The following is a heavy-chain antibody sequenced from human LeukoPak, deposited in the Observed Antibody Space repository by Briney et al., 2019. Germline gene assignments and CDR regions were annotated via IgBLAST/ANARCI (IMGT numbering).Heavy chain of an antibody. CDR3: ARAYPKWFGELMIDAFDI. Sequence: PSETLSLTCTVSGGSISSSNYYWGWIRQPPGKGLEWIGSIYYSGSTYYSPSLKSRVTISVDTSKNQFSLKLSSVTAADTAVYYCARAYPKWFGELMIDAFDIWGQGTMVTVSS. CDR1: GGSISSSNYY. J-gene: IGHJ3*02. D-gene: IGHD3-10*01. V-gene: IGHV4-39*07. CDR2: IYYSGST.